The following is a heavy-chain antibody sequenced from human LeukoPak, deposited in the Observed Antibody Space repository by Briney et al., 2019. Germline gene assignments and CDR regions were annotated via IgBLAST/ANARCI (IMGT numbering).Heavy chain of an antibody. CDR1: GFTFSSYG. Sequence: GGTLRLSCAASGFTFSSYGMSWVRQAAGKGLEWVSAISGSGGSTYYTDSVKGRFTISRDNSKNTLYLQMNSLGAEDTAVYYCAKDGSYQLPHYFDYWGQGTLVTVSS. J-gene: IGHJ4*02. V-gene: IGHV3-23*01. CDR3: AKDGSYQLPHYFDY. CDR2: ISGSGGST. D-gene: IGHD2-2*01.